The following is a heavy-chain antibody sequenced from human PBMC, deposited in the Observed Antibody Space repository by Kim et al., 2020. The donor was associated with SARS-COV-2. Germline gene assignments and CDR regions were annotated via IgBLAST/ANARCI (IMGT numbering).Heavy chain of an antibody. D-gene: IGHD6-19*01. Sequence: SETLSLTCTVSGGSISSYYWSWIRQPPGKGLEWIGYIYYSGSTNYNPSLKSRVTISVDTSKNQFSLKLSSVTAADTAVYYCARVRDSSGWFAYYGMDVWGQGTTVTVSS. CDR2: IYYSGST. J-gene: IGHJ6*02. V-gene: IGHV4-59*13. CDR1: GGSISSYY. CDR3: ARVRDSSGWFAYYGMDV.